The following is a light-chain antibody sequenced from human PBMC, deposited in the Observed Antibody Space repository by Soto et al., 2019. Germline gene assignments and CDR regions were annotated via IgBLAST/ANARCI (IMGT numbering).Light chain of an antibody. Sequence: DIQMNQSPSTLSASVGDRGTMTCRASQSINQWLAWYQPKPGKAPKVXXWDASSLQRGVPSRFSGSGFGTEFTLTISRLQPDDFATYYCQQYNGYSTWTFGQGTKVDI. CDR1: QSINQW. CDR2: DAS. V-gene: IGKV1-5*01. CDR3: QQYNGYSTWT. J-gene: IGKJ1*01.